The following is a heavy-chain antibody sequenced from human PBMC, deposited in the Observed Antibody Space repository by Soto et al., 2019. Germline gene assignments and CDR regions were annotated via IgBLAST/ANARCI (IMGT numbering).Heavy chain of an antibody. Sequence: QVQLQESGPGLLKPSQTLSLTCTVSGGSISSGDYYWGWIRQPPGKGLEWIGYIYYSGSTYYNPSLKSRVTISVDTSKNQFSLKLSSVTAADTAVYYCARFAYYYDSSGYYTTTGFDYWGQGTLVTVSS. CDR1: GGSISSGDYY. J-gene: IGHJ4*02. CDR2: IYYSGST. CDR3: ARFAYYYDSSGYYTTTGFDY. V-gene: IGHV4-30-4*01. D-gene: IGHD3-22*01.